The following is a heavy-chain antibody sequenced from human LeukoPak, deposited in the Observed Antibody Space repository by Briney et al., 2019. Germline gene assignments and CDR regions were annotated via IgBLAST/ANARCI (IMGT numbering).Heavy chain of an antibody. Sequence: SETLSLTCTVSGYSISSGYYWGWIRQPPGKGLEWIGSIYHSGSTYYNPSLKSRVTISVDTSKNQFSLKLSSVTAADTAVYYCARVHGLLSSYMDVWGKGTTVTVSS. CDR1: GYSISSGYY. D-gene: IGHD3-3*01. CDR2: IYHSGST. V-gene: IGHV4-38-2*02. J-gene: IGHJ6*03. CDR3: ARVHGLLSSYMDV.